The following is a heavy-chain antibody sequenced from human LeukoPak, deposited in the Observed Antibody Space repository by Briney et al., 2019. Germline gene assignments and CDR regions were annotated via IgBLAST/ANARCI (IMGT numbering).Heavy chain of an antibody. CDR3: AKVLLRVGEFDP. Sequence: SCKASGGTFSSYAMSWVRQAPGKGLEWVSAISGSGGSTYYADSVKGRFTISRDNSKNTLYLQMNSLRAEDTAVYYCAKVLLRVGEFDPWGQGTLVTVSS. V-gene: IGHV3-23*01. J-gene: IGHJ5*02. D-gene: IGHD2-2*01. CDR1: GGTFSSYA. CDR2: ISGSGGST.